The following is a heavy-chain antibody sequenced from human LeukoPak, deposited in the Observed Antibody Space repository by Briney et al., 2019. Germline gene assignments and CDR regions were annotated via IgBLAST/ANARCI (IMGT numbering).Heavy chain of an antibody. CDR1: GGSFSGYY. J-gene: IGHJ4*02. CDR2: INHSGST. Sequence: KPSETLSLTCAVYGGSFSGYYWSWIRQPPGKGLEWIGEINHSGSTNYNPSLKSRVTISVDTSKNQFSLKLSSVTAADPAVYYCARGRAGRGAMVRGVTSYFDYWGQGALVTVSS. D-gene: IGHD3-10*01. V-gene: IGHV4-34*01. CDR3: ARGRAGRGAMVRGVTSYFDY.